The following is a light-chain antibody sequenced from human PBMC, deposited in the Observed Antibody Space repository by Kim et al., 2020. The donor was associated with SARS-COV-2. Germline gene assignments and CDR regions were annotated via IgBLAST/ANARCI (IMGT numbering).Light chain of an antibody. Sequence: VALGQTARITCGGNNIGSKNVHWYQQKPGQAPVLVIDRDSNRPSGIPERFSGSNSGNTATLTISRAQAGDEADYYCQVWDSSTAWVFGGGTQLTVL. CDR3: QVWDSSTAWV. CDR1: NIGSKN. V-gene: IGLV3-9*01. CDR2: RDS. J-gene: IGLJ3*02.